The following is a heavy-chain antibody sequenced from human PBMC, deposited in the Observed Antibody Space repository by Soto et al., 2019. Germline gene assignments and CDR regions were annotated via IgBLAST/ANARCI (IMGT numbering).Heavy chain of an antibody. CDR3: ARELSYYYGMDV. Sequence: GGSLRLSCAASGFTFSSYSMNWVRQAPGKGLEWVSSISSSSSYTYYADSVKGRFTISRDNAKNTMYLQMNSLRAEDTAVYYCARELSYYYGMDVWGQGTTVTVSS. V-gene: IGHV3-21*04. CDR1: GFTFSSYS. CDR2: ISSSSSYT. D-gene: IGHD3-16*01. J-gene: IGHJ6*02.